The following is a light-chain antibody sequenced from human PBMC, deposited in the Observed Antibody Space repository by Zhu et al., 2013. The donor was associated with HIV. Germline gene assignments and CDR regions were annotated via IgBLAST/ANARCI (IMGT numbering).Light chain of an antibody. CDR1: QSVGSTY. CDR3: HQYGSSPRT. V-gene: IGKV3-20*01. CDR2: GAS. J-gene: IGKJ1*01. Sequence: EIVLTQSPGTLSLFPGERATLSCRASQSVGSTYLSWYQQRRGQAPRLLIYGASIRAPGIPDRFSGSGSGTDFTLTISRLXPDDSAVYYCHQYGSSPRTFGQGTKVEIK.